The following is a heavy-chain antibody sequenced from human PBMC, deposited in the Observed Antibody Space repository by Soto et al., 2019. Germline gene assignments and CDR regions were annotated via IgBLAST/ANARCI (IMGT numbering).Heavy chain of an antibody. D-gene: IGHD3-3*01. Sequence: GGSLRLSCAASGFTFSSYAMCWVRQAPGKGLEWVSAISGSGGSTYYADSVKGRFTISRDNSKNTLYLQMNSLRAEGTAVYYCAKGGDDFWIPGVRDYYYYMDVWGKGTTVTVSS. J-gene: IGHJ6*03. CDR2: ISGSGGST. CDR1: GFTFSSYA. V-gene: IGHV3-23*01. CDR3: AKGGDDFWIPGVRDYYYYMDV.